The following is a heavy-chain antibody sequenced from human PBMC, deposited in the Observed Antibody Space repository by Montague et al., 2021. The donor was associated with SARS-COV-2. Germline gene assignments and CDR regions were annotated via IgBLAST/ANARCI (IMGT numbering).Heavy chain of an antibody. D-gene: IGHD3-10*01. CDR1: GGSFSGYY. V-gene: IGHV4-34*01. CDR2: INHSGST. CDR3: ARGRRILLWFGELLSGGDYYGMDV. Sequence: SETLSLTCAVYGGSFSGYYWSWIRQPPGKGLEWIGEINHSGSTNXNPSCKGRVTISVDTSKNQFSLKLRSVTAADTAVYYCARGRRILLWFGELLSGGDYYGMDVWGQGTTGTVSS. J-gene: IGHJ6*02.